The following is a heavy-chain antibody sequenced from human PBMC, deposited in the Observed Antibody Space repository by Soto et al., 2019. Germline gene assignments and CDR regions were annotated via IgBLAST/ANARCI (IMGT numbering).Heavy chain of an antibody. Sequence: QVQLVESGGGVVQPGRSLRLSCAASGFTFSSYGMHWVRQAPGKGLEWVAVISFDGSNKYYADSVKGRFTTSRDNSKNTLYLQMNSLRAEDTAVYYCAYSLGIAVAGFDYWGQGTLVTVSS. V-gene: IGHV3-30*03. CDR1: GFTFSSYG. J-gene: IGHJ4*02. CDR3: AYSLGIAVAGFDY. CDR2: ISFDGSNK. D-gene: IGHD6-19*01.